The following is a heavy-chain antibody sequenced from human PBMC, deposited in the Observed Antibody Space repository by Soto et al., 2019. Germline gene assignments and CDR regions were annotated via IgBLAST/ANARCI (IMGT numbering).Heavy chain of an antibody. Sequence: GGSLRLSCAASGFIFSSYGMHWVRQAPGKGLEWVAVISYDGINKYYSDSVKGRFTISRDNSKNTLYLQMNSLRAEVTAVYYCAKSVYNWNDGFFDYWGQGTLVTVS. J-gene: IGHJ4*02. D-gene: IGHD1-1*01. CDR2: ISYDGINK. CDR1: GFIFSSYG. V-gene: IGHV3-30*18. CDR3: AKSVYNWNDGFFDY.